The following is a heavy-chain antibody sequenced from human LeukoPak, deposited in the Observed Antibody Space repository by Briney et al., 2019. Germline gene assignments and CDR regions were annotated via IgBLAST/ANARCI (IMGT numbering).Heavy chain of an antibody. CDR2: LSGSGGTV. CDR3: ARDQAGCGGDCPLDF. CDR1: GFTFSDYF. Sequence: GGSLRLSCAASGFTFSDYFMNWIRQAPGKGLGWVSYLSGSGGTVYYADSVKGRFTISRDNARNSLYLQMNSLKVEDTAVYYCARDQAGCGGDCPLDFWGQGTLVTVSS. V-gene: IGHV3-11*04. D-gene: IGHD2-21*02. J-gene: IGHJ4*02.